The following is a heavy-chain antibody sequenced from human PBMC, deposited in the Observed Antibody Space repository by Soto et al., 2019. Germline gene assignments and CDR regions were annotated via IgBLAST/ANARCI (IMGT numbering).Heavy chain of an antibody. Sequence: GGSLRLSCAASGFTFSSYAMHWVRQAPGKGLEWVAVISYDGSNKYYADSVKGRFTISRDNSKNTLYLQMNSLRAEDTAVYYCARSELTGDRLMARKFDYWGQGTLVTVSS. J-gene: IGHJ4*02. CDR3: ARSELTGDRLMARKFDY. V-gene: IGHV3-30-3*01. CDR1: GFTFSSYA. CDR2: ISYDGSNK. D-gene: IGHD7-27*01.